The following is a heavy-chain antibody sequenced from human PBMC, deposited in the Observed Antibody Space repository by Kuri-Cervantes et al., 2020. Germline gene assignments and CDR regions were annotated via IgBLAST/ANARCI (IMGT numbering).Heavy chain of an antibody. Sequence: GGSLRLSCAASGFTFSSYGMHWVRQAPGKGLEWVAVISYDGSNKYYADSVKGRFTISRDNSKNTLYLQMYSLRAEDTAVYYCARSLEVWGSYRNAFDIWGQGTMVTVSS. V-gene: IGHV3-30*03. CDR3: ARSLEVWGSYRNAFDI. D-gene: IGHD3-16*01. J-gene: IGHJ3*02. CDR2: ISYDGSNK. CDR1: GFTFSSYG.